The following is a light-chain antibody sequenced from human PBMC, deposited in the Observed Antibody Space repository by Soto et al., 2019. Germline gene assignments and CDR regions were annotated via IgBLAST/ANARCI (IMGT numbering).Light chain of an antibody. CDR3: CSYTNSDARV. CDR2: EVT. Sequence: QSVLTQPPSASGPPGQSVTISCTGTSSDVGGYDYVSWYQQHPGKAPKLMIYEVTKRPSGVPDRFSGSKSGNTASLTVSGLQAEDEADYYCCSYTNSDARVFGTETKVTV. J-gene: IGLJ1*01. V-gene: IGLV2-8*01. CDR1: SSDVGGYDY.